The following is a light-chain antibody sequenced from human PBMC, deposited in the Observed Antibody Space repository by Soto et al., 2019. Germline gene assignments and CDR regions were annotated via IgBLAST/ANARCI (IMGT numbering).Light chain of an antibody. V-gene: IGKV1-5*03. CDR1: QSVSSR. CDR2: TAS. J-gene: IGKJ1*01. Sequence: DIQMTQSPSTLSSSVGDRVTITCRASQSVSSRLSWFQQKPAKAPTLLIYTASTLKSGVPSRFSGSGSGTEFTLTISSLQPDYFVTYYCQHYNSYSEAFGRGTKVDIK. CDR3: QHYNSYSEA.